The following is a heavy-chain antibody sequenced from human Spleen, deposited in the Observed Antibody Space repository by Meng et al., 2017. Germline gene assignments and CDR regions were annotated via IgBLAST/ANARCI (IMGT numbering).Heavy chain of an antibody. CDR3: ARGRGGGDYVDF. CDR2: IIPILGTA. Sequence: QVQLVQSGAEVKQPGSAVKGSCKASGGTFSSYAISWVRQAPGQGLEWMGGIIPILGTANYAQKFQGRVTITADKSTSTAYMELSSLRSEDTAVYYCARGRGGGDYVDFWGQGTLVTVSS. V-gene: IGHV1-69*06. J-gene: IGHJ4*02. D-gene: IGHD4-17*01. CDR1: GGTFSSYA.